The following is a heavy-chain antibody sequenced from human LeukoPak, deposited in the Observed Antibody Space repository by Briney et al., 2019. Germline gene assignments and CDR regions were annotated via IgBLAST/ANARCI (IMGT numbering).Heavy chain of an antibody. V-gene: IGHV1-46*01. CDR2: INPSGGST. J-gene: IGHJ4*02. CDR1: GYTFTSYY. CDR3: AREGDSGYAPQSIFDY. D-gene: IGHD5-12*01. Sequence: GASVKVSCKASGYTFTSYYMHWVRQAPGQGLEWVGIINPSGGSTSYAQKFQGRVTMTRDTSTSTVYMELSSLRSEDTAVYYCAREGDSGYAPQSIFDYWGQGTLVTVSS.